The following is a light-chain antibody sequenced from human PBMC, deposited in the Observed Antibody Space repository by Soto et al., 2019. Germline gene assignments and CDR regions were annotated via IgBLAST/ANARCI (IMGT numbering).Light chain of an antibody. Sequence: GLSLSPDAVSLSPGEIATLTCRASQIISSTQLVWYQQKPGQAPTLLIFGAYSRATGIPDRFSGSGSGTDFTLTISGLQPEDFTVYYCQHYGTSPGPFGQGAKVAIK. CDR1: QIISSTQ. CDR2: GAY. V-gene: IGKV3-20*01. CDR3: QHYGTSPGP. J-gene: IGKJ1*01.